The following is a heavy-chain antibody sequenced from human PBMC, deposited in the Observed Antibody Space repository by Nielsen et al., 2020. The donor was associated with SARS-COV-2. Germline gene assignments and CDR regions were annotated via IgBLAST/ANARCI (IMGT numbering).Heavy chain of an antibody. CDR1: GGSISSSNW. V-gene: IGHV4-4*02. J-gene: IGHJ4*02. CDR3: ARDRETVGATTYYFDY. D-gene: IGHD4/OR15-4a*01. CDR2: IYHSGST. Sequence: SETLSLTCAVSGGSISSSNWWSWVRQPPGKGLEWIGEIYHSGSTNYNPSLKSRVTISVDKSKNQFSLKLSSVTAADTAVYYCARDRETVGATTYYFDYWGQGTLVTVSS.